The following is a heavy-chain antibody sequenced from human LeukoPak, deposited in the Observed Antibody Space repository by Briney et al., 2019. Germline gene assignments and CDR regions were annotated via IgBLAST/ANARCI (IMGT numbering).Heavy chain of an antibody. J-gene: IGHJ3*02. V-gene: IGHV4-39*01. D-gene: IGHD3-22*01. CDR3: ARPSSGPQAHAFDI. CDR2: IYYSGST. CDR1: GGSISSSSYY. Sequence: PSETLSLTCTVSGGSISSSSYYWGWIRQPPGKGLEWIESIYYSGSTYYNPSLKSRVTISVDTSKNQFSLKLSSVTAADTAVYYCARPSSGPQAHAFDIWGQGTMVTVSS.